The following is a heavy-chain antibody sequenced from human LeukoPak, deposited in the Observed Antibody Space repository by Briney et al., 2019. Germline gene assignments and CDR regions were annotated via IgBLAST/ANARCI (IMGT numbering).Heavy chain of an antibody. CDR3: ARKENILTGYYDH. CDR1: GFTFSSYT. V-gene: IGHV3-21*01. D-gene: IGHD3-9*01. Sequence: GGSLRLSCAASGFTFSSYTMNWVRQAPGKGLEWVSSISSDSNYIYYADSVKGRFIISRDNAWNSLYLQMNSLRAEDTAVYYCARKENILTGYYDHWGQGTLVTVSS. J-gene: IGHJ5*02. CDR2: ISSDSNYI.